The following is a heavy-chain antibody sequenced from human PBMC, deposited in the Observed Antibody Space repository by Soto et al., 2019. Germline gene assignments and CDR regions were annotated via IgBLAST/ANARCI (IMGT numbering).Heavy chain of an antibody. CDR1: GGSISSSSYY. Sequence: PSETLSLTCTVYGGSISSSSYYWGWIRQPPGKGLECIGSIYYSGNTYYNPSLKSRVTISVDTSKNQFSLKLTSVTAADTAVYYCASANFYYYYGMDVWGQGTTVTVSS. V-gene: IGHV4-39*01. CDR3: ASANFYYYYGMDV. J-gene: IGHJ6*02. D-gene: IGHD2-15*01. CDR2: IYYSGNT.